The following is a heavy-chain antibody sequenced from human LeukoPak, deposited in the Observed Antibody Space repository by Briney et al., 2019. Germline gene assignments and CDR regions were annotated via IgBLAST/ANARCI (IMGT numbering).Heavy chain of an antibody. Sequence: ASVKVSCKASGYTFTGYYMHWVRQAPGQGLEWMGWINPNSGGTNYAQKFQGRVTMTRDTSISTAYMELSRLRSDDTAVYYCARDRGPPYQPLLVYFDYWGQGILVTVSS. CDR1: GYTFTGYY. CDR3: ARDRGPPYQPLLVYFDY. V-gene: IGHV1-2*02. J-gene: IGHJ4*02. D-gene: IGHD2-2*01. CDR2: INPNSGGT.